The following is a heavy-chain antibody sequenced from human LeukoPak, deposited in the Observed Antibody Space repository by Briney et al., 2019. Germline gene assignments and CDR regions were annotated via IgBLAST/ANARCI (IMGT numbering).Heavy chain of an antibody. D-gene: IGHD2-2*01. Sequence: PGGSLSLFCALSGFTLSIYSMNWPRHPPGKGLECVSSISNSSSYIYYADSVKGRFTISRDNAKNSLYLQMNSLRAEDTAVYYCARDRDLYCSSTSCYAGAFDIWGEGTMVTVSS. V-gene: IGHV3-21*01. CDR1: GFTLSIYS. J-gene: IGHJ3*02. CDR3: ARDRDLYCSSTSCYAGAFDI. CDR2: ISNSSSYI.